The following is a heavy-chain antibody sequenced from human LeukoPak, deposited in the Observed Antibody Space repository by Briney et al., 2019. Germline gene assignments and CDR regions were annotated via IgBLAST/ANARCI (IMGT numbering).Heavy chain of an antibody. CDR2: IYYSGST. CDR1: GDSISSSSYY. J-gene: IGHJ4*02. V-gene: IGHV4-39*01. D-gene: IGHD2-8*02. CDR3: ARHGGVGVIPDFDY. Sequence: PSETLSLTCTVSGDSISSSSYYWGWIRPPPGKGLEWIGSIYYSGSTYYNPSLKSRVTMSVDTSKNQFSLKLSSVTAADTAVYYCARHGGVGVIPDFDYWGPGTLVTVSS.